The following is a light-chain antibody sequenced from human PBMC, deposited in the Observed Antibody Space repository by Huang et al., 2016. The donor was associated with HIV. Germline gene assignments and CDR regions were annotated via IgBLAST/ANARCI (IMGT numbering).Light chain of an antibody. Sequence: IQLTQSPSSLSIYVGDKVTITCRASQGIPNYVAWYQQRPGKAPKLLIYAASTLQSGVPSRFSGSGSGSDFTLSIGNVQPEDSAAYYCQQFSSYPLTFGGGTKVEIK. CDR3: QQFSSYPLT. CDR1: QGIPNY. V-gene: IGKV1-9*01. CDR2: AAS. J-gene: IGKJ4*01.